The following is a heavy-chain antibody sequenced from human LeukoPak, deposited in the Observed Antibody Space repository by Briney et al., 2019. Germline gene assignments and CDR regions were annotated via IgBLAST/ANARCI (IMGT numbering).Heavy chain of an antibody. J-gene: IGHJ4*01. D-gene: IGHD4-11*01. Sequence: GGSLRLSCAASGFIFSHYGLHWVRQAPGKGLEWVAVTWSDGSNTFYGGSVKGRFTISRDNSQNTLFLQMNSLRADDTAMYYCARDAQRGFDYSNSLQYWGHGTLVTVSS. V-gene: IGHV3-33*01. CDR1: GFIFSHYG. CDR3: ARDAQRGFDYSNSLQY. CDR2: TWSDGSNT.